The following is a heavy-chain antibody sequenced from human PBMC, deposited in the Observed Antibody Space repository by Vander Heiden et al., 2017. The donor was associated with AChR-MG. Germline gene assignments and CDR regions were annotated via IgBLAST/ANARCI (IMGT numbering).Heavy chain of an antibody. D-gene: IGHD7-27*01. V-gene: IGHV3-9*01. CDR2: ISWNSGSI. Sequence: EVQLVESGGGLVQPGRSLRPSCAASGFTFDDYAMHWVRQAPGKGLEWVSGISWNSGSIGYADSVKGRFTISRDNAKNSLYLQMNSLRAEDTALYYCAKDVSSLGIDAFDIWGQGTMVTVSS. CDR1: GFTFDDYA. J-gene: IGHJ3*02. CDR3: AKDVSSLGIDAFDI.